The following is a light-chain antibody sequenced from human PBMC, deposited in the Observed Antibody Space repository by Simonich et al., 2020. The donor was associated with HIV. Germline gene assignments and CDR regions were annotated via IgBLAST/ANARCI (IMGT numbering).Light chain of an antibody. CDR1: SGSIASNY. CDR3: QSYDRSNQRI. Sequence: FMLTQPHSVSESPGKTVTISCTRSSGSIASNYVQWYQQRPGSAPTIVIYEDNQRPSGVPDRFSGSIDSSSNSASLTISGLKTEDEADYYCQSYDRSNQRIFGGGTKLTVL. J-gene: IGLJ2*01. V-gene: IGLV6-57*03. CDR2: EDN.